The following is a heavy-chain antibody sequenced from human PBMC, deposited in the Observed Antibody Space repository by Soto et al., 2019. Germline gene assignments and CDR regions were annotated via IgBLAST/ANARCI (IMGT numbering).Heavy chain of an antibody. V-gene: IGHV1-2*02. D-gene: IGHD2-2*01. Sequence: GASVKVSCKASGYIFTGYYINWVRQAPGQGLEWMGWINPNSGDTSYAQKFQGRVTMTTDTSISTAYMELSRLRSDDTAVYYCARPYCTSNSCHKLFDSSGQGTLLTLYS. J-gene: IGHJ5*01. CDR1: GYIFTGYY. CDR3: ARPYCTSNSCHKLFDS. CDR2: INPNSGDT.